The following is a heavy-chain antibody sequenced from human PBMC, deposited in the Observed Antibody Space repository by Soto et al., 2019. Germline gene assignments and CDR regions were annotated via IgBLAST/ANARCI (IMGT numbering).Heavy chain of an antibody. J-gene: IGHJ6*02. CDR2: ISGSGFST. Sequence: GGSLRLSCAASGFTFSSYAMSWVRQAPGKGLEWVSAISGSGFSTYYADSVKGRFTISRDNSKNTLYLQMNSLRAEDTAVYYCAKIWGDTTGYYPSYYYFSMDVWGQGTTVTVSS. D-gene: IGHD3-22*01. V-gene: IGHV3-23*01. CDR3: AKIWGDTTGYYPSYYYFSMDV. CDR1: GFTFSSYA.